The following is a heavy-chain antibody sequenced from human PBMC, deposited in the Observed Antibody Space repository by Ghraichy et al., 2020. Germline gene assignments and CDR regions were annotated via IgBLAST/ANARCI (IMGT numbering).Heavy chain of an antibody. D-gene: IGHD3-3*01. CDR1: GGSISSAAYY. CDR2: IHYSGNT. J-gene: IGHJ6*02. CDR3: ARDGGEVQNYAMDV. Sequence: LRLSCTGSGGSISSAAYYWIWIRQPPGKDLEWIGNIHYSGNTNQNPSLKSRLTLSVDTSKNQFSLKLTSVKAEDTAGYFCARDGGEVQNYAMDVWGQGTTVTVSS. V-gene: IGHV4-30-4*01.